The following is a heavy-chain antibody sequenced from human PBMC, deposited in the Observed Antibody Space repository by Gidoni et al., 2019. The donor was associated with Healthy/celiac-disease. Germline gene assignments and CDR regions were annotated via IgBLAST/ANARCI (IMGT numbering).Heavy chain of an antibody. Sequence: EVQLLESGGGLVQPGGSLLLSCAASGFTFRSYAMSWFRQAPWKGLEWVSARSGSGGSTYYADSVKGRFTISRDNSKNTLYLQMNSLRAEDTAVYYCAALPGIAAAGTDSIDYWGQGTLVTVSS. D-gene: IGHD6-13*01. CDR3: AALPGIAAAGTDSIDY. J-gene: IGHJ4*02. V-gene: IGHV3-23*01. CDR2: RSGSGGST. CDR1: GFTFRSYA.